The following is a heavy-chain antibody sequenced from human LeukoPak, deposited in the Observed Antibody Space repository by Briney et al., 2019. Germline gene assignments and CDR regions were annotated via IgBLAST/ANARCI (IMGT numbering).Heavy chain of an antibody. J-gene: IGHJ4*02. CDR2: IYYSGST. CDR1: GGSISSGGYY. Sequence: SETLSLTCTVSGGSISSGGYYWSWIRQHPGKGLEWIGYIYYSGSTYYNPSLKSRVTISVDTSKNQLSLKLSSVTAADTAVYYCARDVDSSGWFDYWGQGTLVTVSS. D-gene: IGHD6-19*01. V-gene: IGHV4-31*03. CDR3: ARDVDSSGWFDY.